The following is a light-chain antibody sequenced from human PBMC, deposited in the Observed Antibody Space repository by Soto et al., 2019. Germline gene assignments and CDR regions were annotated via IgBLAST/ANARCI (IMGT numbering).Light chain of an antibody. CDR3: QQTYSTLVT. CDR2: TTS. J-gene: IGKJ3*01. CDR1: QSIGKY. V-gene: IGKV1-39*01. Sequence: DIQMTQSPSSLPASVGDRVTITCRASQSIGKYLNWYQQKPGSAPKLLIYTTSSLQSGVPSRFSGSGSGTDFTLTISSLQPEDFATYYCQQTYSTLVTFGPGTKVDIK.